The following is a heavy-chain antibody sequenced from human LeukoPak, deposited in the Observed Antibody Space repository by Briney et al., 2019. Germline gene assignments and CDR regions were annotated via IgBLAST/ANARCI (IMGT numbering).Heavy chain of an antibody. CDR2: IASDGSST. CDR1: GFTFSSYW. Sequence: GGSLRLSCAASGFTFSSYWMNWVRQAPGRGLVWVSRIASDGSSTTYADSVKGRFSISRDNAKNTLYLQMNSLRVEDTAVYYCARGRPHGNDYWGQGTPVTVSS. J-gene: IGHJ4*02. CDR3: ARGRPHGNDY. V-gene: IGHV3-74*01. D-gene: IGHD4-23*01.